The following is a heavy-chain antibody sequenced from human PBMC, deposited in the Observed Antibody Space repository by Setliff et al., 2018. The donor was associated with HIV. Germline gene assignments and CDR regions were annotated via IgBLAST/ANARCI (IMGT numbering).Heavy chain of an antibody. V-gene: IGHV1-8*01. D-gene: IGHD3-10*01. Sequence: ASVKVSCKTSGYLFTSHDINWVRQATGQGLEWLGWMNPINGDTGYAQEFQDRVTLTRDTSIDTAYMELSSLRSEDTALYYCARGYGDVVDYWGQGSLVTVSS. CDR1: GYLFTSHD. CDR3: ARGYGDVVDY. CDR2: MNPINGDT. J-gene: IGHJ4*02.